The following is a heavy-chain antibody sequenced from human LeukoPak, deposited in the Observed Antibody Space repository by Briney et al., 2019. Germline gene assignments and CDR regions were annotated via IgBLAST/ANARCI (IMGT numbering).Heavy chain of an antibody. D-gene: IGHD6-6*01. J-gene: IGHJ4*02. CDR1: GYTFISYG. CDR3: ARVAGVSSSSADY. V-gene: IGHV1-18*01. Sequence: ASVKVSCKASGYTFISYGIAWVRHAPGQGLEWMGWVSPFSHETNYVEKIQGRVTMTTDTSTSTAYMELRSLRSDDTAVYYCARVAGVSSSSADYWGQGTLVTVSS. CDR2: VSPFSHET.